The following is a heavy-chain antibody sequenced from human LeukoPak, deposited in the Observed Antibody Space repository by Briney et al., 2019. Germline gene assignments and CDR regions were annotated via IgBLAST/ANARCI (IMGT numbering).Heavy chain of an antibody. D-gene: IGHD4-23*01. CDR3: ARERHTLVYYGGNTQTRPPYYYYMDV. V-gene: IGHV3-20*01. J-gene: IGHJ6*03. Sequence: GGSLRLSCAASGFTFSSYEMNWVRQAPGKGLEWVSGINWNGGSTGYADSVKGRFAISRDNAKNSLYLQMNSLRAEDTALYHCARERHTLVYYGGNTQTRPPYYYYMDVWGKGTTVTISS. CDR2: INWNGGST. CDR1: GFTFSSYE.